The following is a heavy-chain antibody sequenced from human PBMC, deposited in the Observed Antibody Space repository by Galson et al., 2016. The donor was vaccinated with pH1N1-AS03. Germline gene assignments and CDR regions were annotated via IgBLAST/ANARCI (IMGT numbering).Heavy chain of an antibody. CDR1: GSTFSLKS. CDR3: ARDLSGEGSPVGYAMAV. D-gene: IGHD1-26*01. V-gene: IGHV3-21*01. J-gene: IGHJ6*02. Sequence: SLRLSCAASGSTFSLKSMNWVRQAPGKGLEWISSISSSGSHIYYADSVKGRFTISRDNAKNSLYLQMNSLRDEDTAVYYCARDLSGEGSPVGYAMAVWGPGTTVTVSS. CDR2: ISSSGSHI.